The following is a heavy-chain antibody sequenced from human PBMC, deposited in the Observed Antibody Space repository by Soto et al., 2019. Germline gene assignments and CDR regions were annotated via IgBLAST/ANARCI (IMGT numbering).Heavy chain of an antibody. CDR2: IHPIVGST. CDR1: GYTFTNYY. V-gene: IGHV1-46*01. J-gene: IGHJ6*02. Sequence: QVQLVQSGAEVKKPGASVKVSCRASGYTFTNYYMHWVRQAPGQGLEWMGIIHPIVGSTSYAKKFKGRVTLTRDTSTSTVYMELTSLTSDDTAVYYCEREWLLLNDRPDQYYGLDVWGQGTTVIVSS. D-gene: IGHD5-12*01. CDR3: EREWLLLNDRPDQYYGLDV.